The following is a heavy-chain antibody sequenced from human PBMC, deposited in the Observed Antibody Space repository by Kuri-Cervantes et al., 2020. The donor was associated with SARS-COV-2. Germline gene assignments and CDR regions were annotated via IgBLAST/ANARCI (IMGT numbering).Heavy chain of an antibody. Sequence: GESLKISCAASGFTFDDYTMRWVRQAPGKGLEWLSLISWDGTSSYYADSVKGRFTTSRDNSKNTLYLQMNSLRAEDTAVYYCATELTHSSGWYGVWDYWGQGTLVTVSS. CDR2: ISWDGTSS. CDR3: ATELTHSSGWYGVWDY. V-gene: IGHV3-43*01. J-gene: IGHJ4*02. CDR1: GFTFDDYT. D-gene: IGHD6-19*01.